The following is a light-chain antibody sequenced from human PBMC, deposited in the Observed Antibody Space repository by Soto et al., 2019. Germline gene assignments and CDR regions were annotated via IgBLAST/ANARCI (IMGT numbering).Light chain of an antibody. V-gene: IGLV3-1*01. CDR2: QSN. Sequence: SYELTQPPSVSVSPGQTASITCSGDKVANKYVCWYQQKTGQPPVLVIYQSNKRPSGIPERFSGSKSGNTATLTISGTQAMDEAEYYCQAWDTNTELVFGGGTKVTVL. CDR3: QAWDTNTELV. CDR1: KVANKY. J-gene: IGLJ2*01.